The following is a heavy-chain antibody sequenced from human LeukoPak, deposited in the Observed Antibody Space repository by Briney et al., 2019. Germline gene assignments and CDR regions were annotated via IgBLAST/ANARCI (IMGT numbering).Heavy chain of an antibody. Sequence: SETLSLTCSVSGGSINSYHWSWVRQAAGKGLEGIGRIYTSGRVDHNPSLENRVSISVDTSRNELLLELDSVTAADTGVYYCSALRYFGHGATRTWGQGTLVTVSS. J-gene: IGHJ5*02. CDR2: IYTSGRV. CDR3: SALRYFGHGATRT. CDR1: GGSINSYH. D-gene: IGHD2/OR15-2a*01. V-gene: IGHV4-4*07.